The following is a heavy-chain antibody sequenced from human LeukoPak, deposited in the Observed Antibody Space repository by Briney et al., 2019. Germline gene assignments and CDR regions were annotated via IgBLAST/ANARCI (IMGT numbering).Heavy chain of an antibody. CDR3: ARDGGSYSSGFQH. D-gene: IGHD1-26*01. CDR1: GYTFTGYY. CDR2: INPNSGGT. J-gene: IGHJ1*01. Sequence: GASVKVSCKASGYTFTGYYMHWVRQAPGQGLEWMGWINPNSGGTNYAQKFQGRVTMTRDTSISTAYMELSRLRSDDTAVYYCARDGGSYSSGFQHWGQGTLVTVSS. V-gene: IGHV1-2*02.